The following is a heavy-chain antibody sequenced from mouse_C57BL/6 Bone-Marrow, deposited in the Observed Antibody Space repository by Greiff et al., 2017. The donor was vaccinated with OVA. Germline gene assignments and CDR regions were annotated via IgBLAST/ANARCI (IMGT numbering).Heavy chain of an antibody. CDR1: GYAFTNYL. CDR3: ARSADLPDY. J-gene: IGHJ2*01. D-gene: IGHD1-2*01. Sequence: VQGVESGAELVRPGTSVKVSCKASGYAFTNYLIEWVKQRPGQGLEWIGVINPGSGGTNYNEKFKGKATLTADKSSSTAYMQLSSLTSEDSAVYFCARSADLPDYWGQGTTLTVSS. V-gene: IGHV1-54*01. CDR2: INPGSGGT.